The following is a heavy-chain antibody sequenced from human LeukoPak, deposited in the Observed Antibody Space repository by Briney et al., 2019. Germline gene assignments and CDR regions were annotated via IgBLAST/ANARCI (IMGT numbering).Heavy chain of an antibody. V-gene: IGHV3-23*01. Sequence: AARSLRLSWAASGFTFSTYSMSWVRQAPRKGLEWVSTISGSGASTYLPASVKGRFNISRDNSRNTLFVQMSGLRAEDTAVYYCVKGQSIPSGTYYSPFDYWGQGTLVTVSS. J-gene: IGHJ4*02. CDR3: VKGQSIPSGTYYSPFDY. CDR1: GFTFSTYS. CDR2: ISGSGAST. D-gene: IGHD3-10*01.